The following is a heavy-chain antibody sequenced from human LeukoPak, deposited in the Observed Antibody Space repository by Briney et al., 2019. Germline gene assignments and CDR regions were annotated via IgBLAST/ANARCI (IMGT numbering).Heavy chain of an antibody. CDR1: GGSIRSSSYY. CDR2: INYSGST. V-gene: IGHV4-39*07. J-gene: IGHJ4*02. D-gene: IGHD3-22*01. CDR3: ARDRYYYDSSGYYLLDY. Sequence: SETLSLTCTVSGGSIRSSSYYWGWIRQPPGKGLEWIGSINYSGSTDYNPSLKSRVTISVDTSKNQFSLKLSSVTAADTAVYYCARDRYYYDSSGYYLLDYWGQGTLVTVSS.